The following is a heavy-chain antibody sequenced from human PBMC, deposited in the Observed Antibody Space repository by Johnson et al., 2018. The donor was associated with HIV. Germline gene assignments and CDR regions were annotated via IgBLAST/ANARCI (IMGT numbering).Heavy chain of an antibody. V-gene: IGHV3-13*01. Sequence: VQVVESGGGLVQPGGSLRLSCAASEFTFSNYDMHWVRQATGKGLEWVSAIGSAGDTYYPGSVKGRFTISRENAKHSLYLQMNSLTAGDTAVYYCARGYYYGSGSYYNSGAFDIWGQGTMVTVSS. CDR2: IGSAGDT. J-gene: IGHJ3*02. CDR1: EFTFSNYD. CDR3: ARGYYYGSGSYYNSGAFDI. D-gene: IGHD3-10*01.